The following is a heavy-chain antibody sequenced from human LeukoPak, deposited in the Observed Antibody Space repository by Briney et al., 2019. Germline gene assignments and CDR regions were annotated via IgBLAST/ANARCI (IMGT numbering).Heavy chain of an antibody. D-gene: IGHD3-10*01. Sequence: GGSLRLSCTASGFTFGDYAMLGVRQAPGKGREGVGFIRSKAYGGTTEYAASVKGRFTISRDDSQSIAYLQMNSLKTEDTAVYYCTRSSMVRGVIIRSPFDYWGQGTLVTVSS. CDR1: GFTFGDYA. V-gene: IGHV3-49*04. CDR3: TRSSMVRGVIIRSPFDY. J-gene: IGHJ4*02. CDR2: IRSKAYGGTT.